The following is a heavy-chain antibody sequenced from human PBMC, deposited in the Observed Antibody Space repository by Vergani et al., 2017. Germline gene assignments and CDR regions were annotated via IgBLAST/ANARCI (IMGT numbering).Heavy chain of an antibody. D-gene: IGHD5-24*01. CDR3: ARNRAIELAGRMHYYYAIDV. CDR2: IYDNGNT. V-gene: IGHV4-39*01. CDR1: GVSIKSRSYY. Sequence: QLQLQESGPGLVKPSETLSLTCAVSGVSIKSRSYYWGWIRQSPGKGLEWIGSIYDNGNTYYNPSLQSRVAISVDTSKNHVSLNLGSVTAADTAVYYCARNRAIELAGRMHYYYAIDVWGQGTTVTVSS. J-gene: IGHJ6*02.